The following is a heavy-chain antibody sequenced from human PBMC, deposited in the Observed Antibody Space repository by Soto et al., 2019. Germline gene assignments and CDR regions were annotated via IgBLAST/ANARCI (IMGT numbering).Heavy chain of an antibody. CDR1: GVSITSSY. CDR2: IYDSETT. D-gene: IGHD3-16*01. V-gene: IGHV4-59*01. Sequence: QVQLQESGPGLVKPSETLSLTCTVSGVSITSSYWSWIRQPPGRGLEWIAFIYDSETTSYNPSLKSLVTVSVDMSKNQFSLKVPSVTAADTAVYYCAQGGVRMDVWGQGTTVTVSS. CDR3: AQGGVRMDV. J-gene: IGHJ6*02.